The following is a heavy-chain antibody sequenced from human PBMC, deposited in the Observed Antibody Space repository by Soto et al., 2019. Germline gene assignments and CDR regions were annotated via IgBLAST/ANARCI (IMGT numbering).Heavy chain of an antibody. CDR2: IYHSGST. D-gene: IGHD2-2*01. CDR3: ASRPTTPFDY. V-gene: IGHV4-4*02. Sequence: QVQLQESGPGLVKPSGTLSLTCAVSGGSISSSNWWSWVRQPPGKGLEWIGEIYHSGSTNYNPSLXGXVXIXLDKSKTQFSLRLSSVTAADTAVYYCASRPTTPFDYWGQGTLVTVSS. CDR1: GGSISSSNW. J-gene: IGHJ4*02.